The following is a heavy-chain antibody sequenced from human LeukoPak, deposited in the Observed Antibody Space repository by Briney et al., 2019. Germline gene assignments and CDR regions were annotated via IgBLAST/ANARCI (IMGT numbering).Heavy chain of an antibody. Sequence: ASVKVSCKASGYPFTGYYMHWVRQAPGQGLEWMGWINPNSGGTNYAQKFQGRVTMTRDTSISTAYMELSRLRSDDTAVYYCAREAPWGIAVACEFDYWGQGTLVTVSP. J-gene: IGHJ4*02. D-gene: IGHD6-19*01. CDR3: AREAPWGIAVACEFDY. CDR2: INPNSGGT. V-gene: IGHV1-2*02. CDR1: GYPFTGYY.